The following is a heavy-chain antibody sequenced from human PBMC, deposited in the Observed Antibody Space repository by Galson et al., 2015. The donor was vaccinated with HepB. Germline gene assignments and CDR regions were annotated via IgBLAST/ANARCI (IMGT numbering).Heavy chain of an antibody. J-gene: IGHJ4*02. D-gene: IGHD2-2*02. V-gene: IGHV3-74*03. CDR3: ARDSCSSASCYKGVSGY. CDR2: INNDGTSA. CDR1: GFTFGSYW. Sequence: SLRLSCAASGFTFGSYWMHWVRQAPGKGLVWVSRINNDGTSATYADSVKGRFTISRDNAKNTLYLQMNSLRAEDTAVYYCARDSCSSASCYKGVSGYWGQGTLVTVSS.